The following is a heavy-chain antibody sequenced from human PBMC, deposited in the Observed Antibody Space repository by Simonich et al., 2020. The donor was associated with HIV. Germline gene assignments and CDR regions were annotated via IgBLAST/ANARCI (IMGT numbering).Heavy chain of an antibody. Sequence: QVQLQQWGAGLLKPSETLSLTCAVYGGSFSGHYWSWIRPPPGKGLEWIGEINHSGSTNYNPSLKSRVTISGDTSKNQFSLKLSAVTAADTAVYYCARLTAGGLGEYFQHWGQGTLVTVSS. CDR1: GGSFSGHY. J-gene: IGHJ1*01. CDR2: INHSGST. D-gene: IGHD6-13*01. CDR3: ARLTAGGLGEYFQH. V-gene: IGHV4-34*01.